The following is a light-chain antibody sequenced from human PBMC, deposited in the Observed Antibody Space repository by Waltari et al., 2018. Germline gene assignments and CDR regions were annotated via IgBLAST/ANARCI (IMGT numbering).Light chain of an antibody. CDR1: SSDVGANNF. V-gene: IGLV2-11*01. CDR2: DIN. CDR3: CSCVGRNIYWV. Sequence: QSALTQPRSVSGSPGQSVTISCTGTSSDVGANNFVSWYQHHPDKAPKLIIYDINKRPSCVPDRFSGSKSGNTASLTISGLQAEDEADYYCCSCVGRNIYWVFGGGTKLTVL. J-gene: IGLJ3*02.